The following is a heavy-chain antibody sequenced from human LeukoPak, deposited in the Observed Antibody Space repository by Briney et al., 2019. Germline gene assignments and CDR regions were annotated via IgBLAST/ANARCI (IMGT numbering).Heavy chain of an antibody. CDR1: GFTLSSYA. CDR3: ARGNFDWLLSPNY. J-gene: IGHJ4*02. CDR2: ISGSGGST. V-gene: IGHV3-23*01. Sequence: GGSLRLSCAASGFTLSSYAMSWVRQAPGKGLEWVSAISGSGGSTYYADSVKGRFTISRDNSKNTLFLQMNSLRAEDTAVYYCARGNFDWLLSPNYLGQGTLVTVSS. D-gene: IGHD3-9*01.